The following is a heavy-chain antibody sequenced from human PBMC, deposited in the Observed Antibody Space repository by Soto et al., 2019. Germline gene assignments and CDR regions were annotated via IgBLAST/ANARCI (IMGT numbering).Heavy chain of an antibody. CDR1: GFTFSSYD. J-gene: IGHJ5*02. V-gene: IGHV3-23*01. D-gene: IGHD3-16*02. Sequence: GGSLRLSCAASGFTFSSYDMSWVRQAPGKGLEWVSVIRGSGGSTYYADSVKGRFTISRDNSKSTLYLQMNSLRVEDTAVYYCAKDSSGEVPYNWFDPWGQGTLVTVSS. CDR3: AKDSSGEVPYNWFDP. CDR2: IRGSGGST.